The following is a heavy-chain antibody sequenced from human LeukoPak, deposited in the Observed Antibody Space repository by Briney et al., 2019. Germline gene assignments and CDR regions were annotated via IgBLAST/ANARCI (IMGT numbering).Heavy chain of an antibody. D-gene: IGHD6-13*01. CDR2: IYYSGST. V-gene: IGHV4-59*01. J-gene: IGHJ4*02. CDR1: GGSISSYY. CDR3: AREGKGIAAAEDY. Sequence: SETLSLTCTVSGGSISSYYWSWIRQPPGKGLEWIGYIYYSGSTNYNPSLKSRVTISVDTSKNQFSLKLSSVTAADTAVYYCAREGKGIAAAEDYWGQGTLVTVSS.